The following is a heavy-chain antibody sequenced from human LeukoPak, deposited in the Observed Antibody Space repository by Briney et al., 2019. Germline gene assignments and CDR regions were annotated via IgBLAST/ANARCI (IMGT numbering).Heavy chain of an antibody. J-gene: IGHJ4*02. D-gene: IGHD2-15*01. CDR2: ISSSSITI. Sequence: GGSLRLSCQANGFTFRSYSLNWVRQAPGKGLEGVSFISSSSITIYYADSVKGRFTISRDNAEKSLYLQMNSLRVEDTAVYYCARDRGGSYSAIDYWGQGTLVTVSS. V-gene: IGHV3-48*04. CDR3: ARDRGGSYSAIDY. CDR1: GFTFRSYS.